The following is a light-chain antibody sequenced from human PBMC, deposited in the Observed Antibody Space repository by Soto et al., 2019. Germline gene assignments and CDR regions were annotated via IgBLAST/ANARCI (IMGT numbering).Light chain of an antibody. V-gene: IGKV3-20*01. Sequence: EIMLTQSPGTLSLSPGERATLSCRASQSVASSYLGWYQQKPGQAPRLLIYATSSRDTGIPDRFSGSGSGTDFTLTISRLEPEDFAVYYGQQYVSSSYTFGQGTKLEIK. CDR2: ATS. J-gene: IGKJ2*01. CDR3: QQYVSSSYT. CDR1: QSVASSY.